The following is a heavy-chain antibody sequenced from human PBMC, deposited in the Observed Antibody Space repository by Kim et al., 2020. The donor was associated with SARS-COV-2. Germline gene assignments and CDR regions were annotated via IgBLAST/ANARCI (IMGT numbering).Heavy chain of an antibody. CDR2: ISYDGSNK. CDR1: GFTFSSYG. Sequence: GGSLRLSCAASGFTFSSYGMHWVRQAPGKGLEWVAVISYDGSNKYYADSVKGRFTISRDNSKNTLYLQMNSLRAEDTAVYYCAKGKREWLRVDAFDIWG. J-gene: IGHJ3*02. D-gene: IGHD5-12*01. V-gene: IGHV3-30*18. CDR3: AKGKREWLRVDAFDI.